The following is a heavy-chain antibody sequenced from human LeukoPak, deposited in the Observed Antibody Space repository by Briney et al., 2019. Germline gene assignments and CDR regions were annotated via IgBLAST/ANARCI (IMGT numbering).Heavy chain of an antibody. CDR3: AKGPAMVRGTFDP. V-gene: IGHV3-23*01. D-gene: IGHD3-10*01. J-gene: IGHJ5*02. CDR2: ISGSGGNT. Sequence: PGGSLRLSCATSGFTFSSYAMSWVRQAPGKGLEWVSSISGSGGNTYYADSVKGRFTISRDYSKNTLYLQMNSLRTGETAVYYCAKGPAMVRGTFDPWGQGTLVTVSS. CDR1: GFTFSSYA.